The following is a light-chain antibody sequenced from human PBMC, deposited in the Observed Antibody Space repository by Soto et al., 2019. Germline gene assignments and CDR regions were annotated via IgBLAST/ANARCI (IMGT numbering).Light chain of an antibody. CDR3: KQSFSTSRT. Sequence: DIQMTQSPSSLSASVRDRVTITCRASQYISTYLNWYQQKPGKAPKLLIYAAYNLQSGFPSRFSVSGSGTDFTLTIKGLQPEDFATYFCKQSFSTSRTFGQGTKVDI. CDR1: QYISTY. V-gene: IGKV1-39*01. J-gene: IGKJ1*01. CDR2: AAY.